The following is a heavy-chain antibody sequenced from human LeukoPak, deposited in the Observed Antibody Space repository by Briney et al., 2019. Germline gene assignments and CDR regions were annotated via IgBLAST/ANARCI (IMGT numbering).Heavy chain of an antibody. D-gene: IGHD3-3*01. Sequence: SVKVSCKASGDTFSNYGITWVRQAPGQGLEWMGGIIPVFGAAKYAQRFQGRVTITTDESTSTAYMELRSLRSDDTAVYYCARADYDFWSGYYPLDYWGQGTLVTVSS. CDR2: IIPVFGAA. V-gene: IGHV1-69*05. J-gene: IGHJ4*02. CDR3: ARADYDFWSGYYPLDY. CDR1: GDTFSNYG.